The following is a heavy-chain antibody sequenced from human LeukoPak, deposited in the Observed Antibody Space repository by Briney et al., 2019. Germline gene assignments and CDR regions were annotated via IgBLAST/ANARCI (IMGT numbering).Heavy chain of an antibody. J-gene: IGHJ3*02. CDR1: GFTFSSYA. CDR2: ISASGSDT. CDR3: VKDLDNYSAFDI. D-gene: IGHD5-24*01. Sequence: GGSLRLSCAASGFTFSSYAMSWVRQAPGKGLEWVSIISASGSDTLYTQSVKGRFSISRDNSKNTLSLHMNTLRAEDTAVYYCVKDLDNYSAFDIWGQGTMVTVSS. V-gene: IGHV3-23*01.